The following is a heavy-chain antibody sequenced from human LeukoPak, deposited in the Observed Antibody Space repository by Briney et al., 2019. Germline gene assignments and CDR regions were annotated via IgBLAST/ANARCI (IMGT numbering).Heavy chain of an antibody. Sequence: SETLSPTCTVSGGSISSYYWSWIRQPPGKGLEWIGHFYGSGSTNYNPPLKSRVTLSVDTSKNQFSLKLSSVTAADTAVYFCAREGTSGTHLNWFDPWGQGTLVTVSS. V-gene: IGHV4-59*01. CDR3: AREGTSGTHLNWFDP. J-gene: IGHJ5*02. CDR1: GGSISSYY. CDR2: FYGSGST. D-gene: IGHD1-1*01.